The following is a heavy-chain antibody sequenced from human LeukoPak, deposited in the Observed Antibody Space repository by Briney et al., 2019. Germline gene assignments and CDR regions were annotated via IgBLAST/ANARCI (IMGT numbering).Heavy chain of an antibody. J-gene: IGHJ3*01. Sequence: GGSLRLSCAASGFTVSRNYMAWVRQAPGKGLEWVSILYIGDNPYYADSVKGRFTISRDDSKNTVYLQMNSLRVEDSAMYYCTRDDFDCSTTTCFGGRRAFDLWGQGTWSPSLQ. CDR1: GFTVSRNY. CDR2: LYIGDNP. V-gene: IGHV3-53*01. CDR3: TRDDFDCSTTTCFGGRRAFDL. D-gene: IGHD2-2*01.